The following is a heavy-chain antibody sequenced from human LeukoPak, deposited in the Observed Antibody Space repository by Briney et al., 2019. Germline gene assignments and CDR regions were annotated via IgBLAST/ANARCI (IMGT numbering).Heavy chain of an antibody. D-gene: IGHD5-12*01. CDR2: IYHSGST. CDR1: GGSISTYY. J-gene: IGHJ4*02. Sequence: SETLSLTCTLSGGSISTYYWSWIRQPPGKGLEWIGYIYHSGSTNYNPSLKSRVTISVDTSKNQFYLKLSSVTAADTAVYYCARGGGYASPIGYWGQGALVTVSS. V-gene: IGHV4-59*01. CDR3: ARGGGYASPIGY.